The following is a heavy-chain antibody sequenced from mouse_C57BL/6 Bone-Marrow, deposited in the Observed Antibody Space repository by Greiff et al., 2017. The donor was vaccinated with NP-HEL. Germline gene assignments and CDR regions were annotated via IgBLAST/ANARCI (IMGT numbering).Heavy chain of an antibody. CDR2: IDPETGGT. J-gene: IGHJ3*01. CDR3: TRSGYDGYYAWFAY. CDR1: GYTFTDYE. V-gene: IGHV1-15*01. Sequence: QVQLKESGAELVRPGASVTLSCKASGYTFTDYEMHWVKQTPVHGLEWIGAIDPETGGTAYNQKFKGKAILTADKSSSTAYMELRSLTSEDSAVYYCTRSGYDGYYAWFAYWGQGTLVTVSA. D-gene: IGHD2-3*01.